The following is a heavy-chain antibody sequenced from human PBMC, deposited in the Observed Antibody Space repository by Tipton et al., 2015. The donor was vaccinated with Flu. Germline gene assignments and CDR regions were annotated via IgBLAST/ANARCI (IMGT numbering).Heavy chain of an antibody. J-gene: IGHJ4*02. V-gene: IGHV4-39*07. Sequence: TLSLTCTVSGGSISSTSYYWGWIRQPPGKGLEWIGSIYYSGSTYYNPSLKSRVTISVDTPKNQFSLKLSSVTAADTAVYYCARARWAAAGTEYYFDHWGQGTLVTVSS. D-gene: IGHD6-13*01. CDR1: GGSISSTSYY. CDR2: IYYSGST. CDR3: ARARWAAAGTEYYFDH.